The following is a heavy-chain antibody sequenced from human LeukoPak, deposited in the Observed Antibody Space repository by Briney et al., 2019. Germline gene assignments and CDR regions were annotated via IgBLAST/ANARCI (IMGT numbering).Heavy chain of an antibody. Sequence: ASVKVSCKASGYTFTGYYMHWVRQAPGQGLEWMGWINPNSGGTNYAQKFQGRVTMTRDTSISTAYMELSRLRSDDTAVYYCARDPSSSGWYGVEYWGQGTLVTVSS. CDR2: INPNSGGT. CDR1: GYTFTGYY. D-gene: IGHD6-19*01. J-gene: IGHJ4*02. V-gene: IGHV1-2*02. CDR3: ARDPSSSGWYGVEY.